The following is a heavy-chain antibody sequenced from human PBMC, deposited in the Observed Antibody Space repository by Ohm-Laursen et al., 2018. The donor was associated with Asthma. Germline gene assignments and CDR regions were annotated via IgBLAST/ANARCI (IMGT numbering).Heavy chain of an antibody. CDR3: ARTGPAVVVAASEEAYYYYGMDV. D-gene: IGHD2-15*01. CDR2: IIPIFGTA. V-gene: IGHV1-69*01. CDR1: GGTFSSYA. J-gene: IGHJ6*02. Sequence: GSSAKVSCKASGGTFSSYAISWVRQAPGQGLEWMGGIIPIFGTANYAQKFQGRVTITADESTSTAYMELSSLRSEDTAVYYCARTGPAVVVAASEEAYYYYGMDVWGQGTTVTVSS.